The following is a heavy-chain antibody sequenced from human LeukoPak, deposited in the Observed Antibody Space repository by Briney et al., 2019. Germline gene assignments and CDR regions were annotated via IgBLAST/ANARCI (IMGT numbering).Heavy chain of an antibody. D-gene: IGHD6-13*01. CDR3: ARHTDITPPRSLKY. V-gene: IGHV4-59*08. Sequence: PETLSLTCTVSGGSISGYYWSWIRQTPGKGLEWIGVIYYSGSTNYNPSLKSRVTISVDTSKNQFSLKLSSVTAADTALYYCARHTDITPPRSLKYWGQGTLVTVSS. CDR1: GGSISGYY. J-gene: IGHJ4*02. CDR2: IYYSGST.